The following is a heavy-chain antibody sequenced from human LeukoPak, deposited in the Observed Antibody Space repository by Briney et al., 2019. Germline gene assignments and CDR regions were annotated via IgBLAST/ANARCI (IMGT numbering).Heavy chain of an antibody. Sequence: PSETLSLTCAVYGGSFSGYYWSWIRQVPGKGLEWLGEINQSGRTNYNPSLKSRVTISVDPSKNQISLKLSFVTATDTAVYYCARGWFGFWHNSYLDDNAFDVWGPGTMVTVSS. J-gene: IGHJ3*01. D-gene: IGHD3-10*01. CDR3: ARGWFGFWHNSYLDDNAFDV. CDR1: GGSFSGYY. CDR2: INQSGRT. V-gene: IGHV4-34*01.